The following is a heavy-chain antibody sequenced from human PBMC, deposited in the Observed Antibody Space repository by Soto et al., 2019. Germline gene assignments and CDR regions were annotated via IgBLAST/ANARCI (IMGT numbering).Heavy chain of an antibody. Sequence: SETLSLTCTVPGGSINTYYWSWIRQSPGKGLEWIGNIYHSGSTNYNPSLKSRVTISVDTSKNQFSLKLSSVTAADTAVYYCARTGLNCSGGSCFWFDYWGQGTLVTVYS. CDR1: GGSINTYY. D-gene: IGHD2-15*01. CDR2: IYHSGST. V-gene: IGHV4-59*01. J-gene: IGHJ4*02. CDR3: ARTGLNCSGGSCFWFDY.